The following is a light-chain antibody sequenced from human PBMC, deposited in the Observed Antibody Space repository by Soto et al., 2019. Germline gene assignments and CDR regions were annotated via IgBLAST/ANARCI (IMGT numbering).Light chain of an antibody. Sequence: EIVLTQSPGTLCLSPGERATLSCRASQTVTSSYLAWYQQKPGQAPRLLIYGASSRATGIPDRFSGSGSGTDFTLTISRLEPEDFAVYYCQQYGSSPQTFGQGTKADI. CDR1: QTVTSSY. CDR2: GAS. V-gene: IGKV3-20*01. CDR3: QQYGSSPQT. J-gene: IGKJ1*01.